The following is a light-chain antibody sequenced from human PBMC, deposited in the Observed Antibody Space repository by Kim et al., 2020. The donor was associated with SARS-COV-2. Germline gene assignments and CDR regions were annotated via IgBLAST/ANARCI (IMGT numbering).Light chain of an antibody. V-gene: IGLV3-19*01. CDR2: GKN. Sequence: SSELTQDPAVSVALGQTVRITCQGDSLRSYYASWYQQKPGQAPVRVIYGKNNRPSGIPDRFSGSSSGNTASLTITGAQAEDEADYYCNSRDSSGNHLVFG. CDR1: SLRSYY. CDR3: NSRDSSGNHLV. J-gene: IGLJ2*01.